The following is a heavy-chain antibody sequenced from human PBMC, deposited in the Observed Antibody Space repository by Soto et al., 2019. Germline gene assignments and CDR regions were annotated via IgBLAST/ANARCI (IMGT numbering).Heavy chain of an antibody. CDR1: GFGIAFSTYY. CDR2: IRNDGSEQ. D-gene: IGHD2-15*01. CDR3: LRPVREAAL. J-gene: IGHJ4*02. Sequence: PGGSLRLSCAASGFGIAFSTYYMSWVRQPPGKGPECVAMIRNDGSEQYYVDSVRGRFTISRDNAKNSLFLHMNSLRVADTALQYCLRPVREAALWGPGTQVTVTS. V-gene: IGHV3-7*05.